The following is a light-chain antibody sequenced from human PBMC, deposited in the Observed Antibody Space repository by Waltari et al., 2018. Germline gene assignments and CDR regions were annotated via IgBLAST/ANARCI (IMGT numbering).Light chain of an antibody. CDR3: QQYYGYPLT. V-gene: IGKV1-8*01. CDR1: QGISSY. CDR2: AAS. J-gene: IGKJ4*01. Sequence: AIRMTQSPSSFSASTGDRVTITCRASQGISSYLAWYQQKPGKAPKLLISAASTLESGVPSRFSGSGSGTDFTRTISRLQSEDFATYYCQQYYGYPLTFGEGTTVEIK.